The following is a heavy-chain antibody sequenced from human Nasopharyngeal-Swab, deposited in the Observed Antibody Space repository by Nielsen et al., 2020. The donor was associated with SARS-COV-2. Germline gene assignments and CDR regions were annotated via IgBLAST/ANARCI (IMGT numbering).Heavy chain of an antibody. CDR1: GGSTSSSSYY. J-gene: IGHJ6*02. CDR2: IYYSGST. D-gene: IGHD2-15*01. Sequence: ETRSPTGTVSGGSTSSSSYYWGWIRQPPGKGLEWIGSIYYSGSTYYNPSLKSRVAISVDTSKNQFSLKLSSVTAADTAVYYCARSVRGCSGGSCYSVEDVWGQGTTVTVSS. CDR3: ARSVRGCSGGSCYSVEDV. V-gene: IGHV4-39*01.